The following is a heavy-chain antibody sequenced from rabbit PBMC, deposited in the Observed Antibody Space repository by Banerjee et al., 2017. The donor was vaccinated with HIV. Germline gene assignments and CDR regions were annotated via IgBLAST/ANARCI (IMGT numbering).Heavy chain of an antibody. V-gene: IGHV1S43*01. CDR2: VWTGSSGRT. J-gene: IGHJ4*01. D-gene: IGHD4-1*01. CDR1: GFDFSSGYY. Sequence: QSLEESGGGLVKPGASLTLTCKASGFDFSSGYYMCWVRQAPGKGLEWIACVWTGSSGRTWYASWVNGRFTISRSTSLNTVTLQMTSLPAADTATYFCARGINSNWGERFNLWGQGTLVTVS. CDR3: ARGINSNWGERFNL.